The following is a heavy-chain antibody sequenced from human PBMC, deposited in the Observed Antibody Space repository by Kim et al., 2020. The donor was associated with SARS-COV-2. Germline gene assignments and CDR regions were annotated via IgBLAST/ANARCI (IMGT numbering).Heavy chain of an antibody. Sequence: GGSLRLSCAASGFTFSSYAMHWVRQAPGKGLEWLAVISYDGSNKYYADSVKGRFTISRDNSKNTLYLQMNSLRTEDTAVYYCARDGRCGGGTCYYTGWFDPWGQGTLVTVSS. J-gene: IGHJ5*02. CDR1: GFTFSSYA. CDR2: ISYDGSNK. CDR3: ARDGRCGGGTCYYTGWFDP. D-gene: IGHD2-15*01. V-gene: IGHV3-30-3*01.